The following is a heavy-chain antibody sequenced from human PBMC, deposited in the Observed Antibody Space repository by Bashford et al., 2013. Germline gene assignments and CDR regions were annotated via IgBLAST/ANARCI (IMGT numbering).Heavy chain of an antibody. CDR3: ARAPDYGDVEDAFDI. V-gene: IGHV1-3*01. Sequence: ASVKVSCKASGYTFSSYAMHWVRQAPGQRLEWMGWINAGNGNTKYSQKFQGRVTITSDTSASTAYMELSSLRSEDTAVYYCARAPDYGDVEDAFDIWGQGTMVTVSS. CDR1: GYTFSSYA. J-gene: IGHJ3*02. D-gene: IGHD4-17*01. CDR2: INAGNGNT.